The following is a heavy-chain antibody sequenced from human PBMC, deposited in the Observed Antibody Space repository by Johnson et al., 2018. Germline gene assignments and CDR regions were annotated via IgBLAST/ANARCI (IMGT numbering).Heavy chain of an antibody. V-gene: IGHV3-74*01. CDR2: ISADGKNT. D-gene: IGHD6-6*01. Sequence: VQLVQSGGGLVQPGKSLRLSCAASGFSFSSFWMHWVRQAPGEGLVWVSHISADGKNTNYAESVKGRLIISRDNAKNQRYRQMNELRAEDTAVYYGAKEDYSRPSYFQHWGQGTLVTVSS. CDR3: AKEDYSRPSYFQH. J-gene: IGHJ1*01. CDR1: GFSFSSFW.